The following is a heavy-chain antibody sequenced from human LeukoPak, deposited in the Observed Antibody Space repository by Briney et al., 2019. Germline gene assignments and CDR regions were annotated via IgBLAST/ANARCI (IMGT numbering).Heavy chain of an antibody. CDR3: ARGLDYGGNSGQAFDY. V-gene: IGHV4-34*01. J-gene: IGHJ4*02. Sequence: SETLSLTCAVYGGSFSGYYWSWIRQPPGKGLEWIGEINHSGSTKYNPSLKSRVTISVDTSKNQFSLKLGSVTAADTAVYYCARGLDYGGNSGQAFDYWGQGTLVTVSS. CDR2: INHSGST. D-gene: IGHD4-23*01. CDR1: GGSFSGYY.